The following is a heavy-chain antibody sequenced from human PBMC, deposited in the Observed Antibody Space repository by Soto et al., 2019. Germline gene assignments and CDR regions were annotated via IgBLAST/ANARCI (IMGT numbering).Heavy chain of an antibody. CDR1: GFSLSTSGVG. CDR2: IYWNDDK. D-gene: IGHD6-19*01. J-gene: IGHJ4*02. Sequence: SGPTLVNPTQTLTLTCTFSGFSLSTSGVGVGWIRQPPGKALEWLALIYWNDDKRYSPSLKSRLTITKDTSKNQVVLTMTNMDPVDTATYYCAHSEDESIAVAGSTIYYFDYWGQGTLVTVSS. CDR3: AHSEDESIAVAGSTIYYFDY. V-gene: IGHV2-5*01.